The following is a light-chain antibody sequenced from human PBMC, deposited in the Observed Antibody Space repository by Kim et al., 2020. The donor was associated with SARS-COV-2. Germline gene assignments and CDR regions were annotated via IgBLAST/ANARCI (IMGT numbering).Light chain of an antibody. CDR2: DVS. V-gene: IGLV2-14*03. CDR3: SSYTSSNTLV. Sequence: GQSITISCTGTSSDVGGYKYVSWYQQYPGNAPKLMIYDVSNRPSGVSNRFSGSKSGNTASLTISGLQAEDEANYYCSSYTSSNTLVFGGGTQLTVL. CDR1: SSDVGGYKY. J-gene: IGLJ2*01.